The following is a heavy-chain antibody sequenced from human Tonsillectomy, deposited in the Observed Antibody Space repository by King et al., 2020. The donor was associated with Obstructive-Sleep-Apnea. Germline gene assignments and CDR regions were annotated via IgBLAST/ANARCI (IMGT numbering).Heavy chain of an antibody. D-gene: IGHD4-17*01. CDR2: ISSSGSYI. Sequence: VQLVESGGGLVKPGGSLRLSCAASAFTFRSYSMNWVRQAPGRGLEWVSSISSSGSYICYADSGKGRYTISRENAKNSLYLQMNSLRAEDTAVYYCARDGDYWYFDLWGRGTLVTVSS. J-gene: IGHJ2*01. CDR3: ARDGDYWYFDL. V-gene: IGHV3-21*01. CDR1: AFTFRSYS.